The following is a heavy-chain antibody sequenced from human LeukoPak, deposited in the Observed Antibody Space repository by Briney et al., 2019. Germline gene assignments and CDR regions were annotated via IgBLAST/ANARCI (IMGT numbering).Heavy chain of an antibody. V-gene: IGHV3-33*01. CDR1: GFTFSSYG. Sequence: GGSLRLSCAASGFTFSSYGMHWVRQAPGKGLKWVAVIWYDGINKFHADSVRGRFTISRDNSKNTVYLQMNSLRAEDTAVYYCTRERKSGIAAFDYWGQGTLVTVSS. CDR2: IWYDGINK. D-gene: IGHD6-13*01. CDR3: TRERKSGIAAFDY. J-gene: IGHJ4*02.